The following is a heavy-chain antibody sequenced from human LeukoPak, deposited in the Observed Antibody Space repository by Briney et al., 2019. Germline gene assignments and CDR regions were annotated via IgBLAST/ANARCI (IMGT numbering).Heavy chain of an antibody. J-gene: IGHJ4*02. CDR3: ARDVGGAGSH. Sequence: LRLSCSTTGVTGSSYGLDWRRHAPREGLVWVSRIDEHGTTINYADSVRDRFTISRENARNTLYLHMNSLRAENTAMYYCARDVGGAGSHWGQGSLVTVSS. CDR2: IDEHGTTI. CDR1: GVTGSSYG. D-gene: IGHD3-10*01. V-gene: IGHV3-74*01.